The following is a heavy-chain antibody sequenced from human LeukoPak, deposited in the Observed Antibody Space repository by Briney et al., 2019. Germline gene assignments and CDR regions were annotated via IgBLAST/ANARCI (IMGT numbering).Heavy chain of an antibody. D-gene: IGHD3-10*01. J-gene: IGHJ4*02. CDR2: IYSGGST. V-gene: IGHV3-53*01. CDR3: ARDGFFSNWFDY. Sequence: GGSLRLSCAASGFTDSSNYMSWVRQAPGKGLEWVSVIYSGGSTYYADSVKGRFTISRDNSKNTLYLQMNSLRAEDTAVYYCARDGFFSNWFDYWGQGTLVTVSS. CDR1: GFTDSSNY.